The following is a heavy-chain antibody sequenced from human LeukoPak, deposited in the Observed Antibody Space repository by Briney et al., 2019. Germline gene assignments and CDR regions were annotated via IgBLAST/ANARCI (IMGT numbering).Heavy chain of an antibody. D-gene: IGHD6-13*01. CDR3: ATRGIAAAGNIFDY. V-gene: IGHV1-69*04. Sequence: GASVKVSCKASGGTFSSYAISWVRQAPGQGLEWMGRIIPILGIANYAQKFQGRVTITADKSTSTAYMELSSLRSEDTAVYYCATRGIAAAGNIFDYWGQGTLVTVSS. CDR1: GGTFSSYA. J-gene: IGHJ4*02. CDR2: IIPILGIA.